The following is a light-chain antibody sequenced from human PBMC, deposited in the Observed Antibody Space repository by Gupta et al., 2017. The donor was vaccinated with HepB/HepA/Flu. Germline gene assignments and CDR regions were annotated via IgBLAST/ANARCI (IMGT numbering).Light chain of an antibody. CDR2: EVS. J-gene: IGLJ2*01. CDR1: SSDVGYDNY. Sequence: QSALTQPPSVSGSPGQSLTISCTGTSSDVGYDNYVSWYQQHPGKAPQLMIFEVSNRPSGVSNRFSGSKSGNTASLTISGLQAEDEAEYYCSSYTSSSTPVFGGGTKLTVL. V-gene: IGLV2-14*01. CDR3: SSYTSSSTPV.